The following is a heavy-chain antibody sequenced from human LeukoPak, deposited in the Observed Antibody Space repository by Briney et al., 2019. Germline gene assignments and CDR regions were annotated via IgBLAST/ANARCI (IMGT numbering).Heavy chain of an antibody. D-gene: IGHD3-22*01. V-gene: IGHV3-23*01. CDR3: AKDLVEYDSSGYYSY. CDR1: GFTFSSYA. CDR2: ISGSGGST. Sequence: GGSLRLSCAASGFTFSSYAMSWVRQAPGKGLEWDSAISGSGGSTYYADSVKGRFSISRDNSKNTLYLQMNSLRAEDTAVYYCAKDLVEYDSSGYYSYWGQGTLVTVSS. J-gene: IGHJ4*02.